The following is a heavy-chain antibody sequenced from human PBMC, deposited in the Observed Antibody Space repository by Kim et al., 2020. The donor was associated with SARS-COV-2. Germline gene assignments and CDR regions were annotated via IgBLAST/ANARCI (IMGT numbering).Heavy chain of an antibody. CDR3: ARVSGWFGRPLYSDYGMDV. V-gene: IGHV1-2*06. J-gene: IGHJ6*02. CDR1: GYTFTGYY. Sequence: ASVKVSCKASGYTFTGYYMHWVRQAPGQGLEWMGRINPNSGGTNYAQKFQGRVTMTRDTSISTAYMELSRLRSDDTAVYYCARVSGWFGRPLYSDYGMDVWGQGTTVTVSS. D-gene: IGHD6-19*01. CDR2: INPNSGGT.